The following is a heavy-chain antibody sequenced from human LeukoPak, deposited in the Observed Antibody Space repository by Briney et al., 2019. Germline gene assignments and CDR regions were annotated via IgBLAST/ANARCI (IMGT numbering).Heavy chain of an antibody. D-gene: IGHD3-22*01. CDR3: ARGRRYYYDSSGYTDY. J-gene: IGHJ4*02. CDR2: INPNSGGT. CDR1: GYTFTGYY. V-gene: IGHV1-2*02. Sequence: ASVKVSCKASGYTFTGYYMHWVRQAPGQGLEWMGWINPNSGGTNYAQKFQGRVTMTRDTSISTAYMELGRLRSDDTAVYYCARGRRYYYDSSGYTDYWGQGTLVTVSS.